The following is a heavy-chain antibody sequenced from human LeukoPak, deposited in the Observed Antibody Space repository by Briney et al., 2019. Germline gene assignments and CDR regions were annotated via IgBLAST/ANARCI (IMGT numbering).Heavy chain of an antibody. V-gene: IGHV4-30-2*02. J-gene: IGHJ4*02. D-gene: IGHD3-16*01. CDR3: ASNPRRYGLPIGYFDY. CDR1: GGSISSGGYY. Sequence: PSQTLSLTCTVSGGSISSGGYYWRWIRQPPGKGLEWIGYIYHSGSTYYNPSLKSRVTISVDRSKNQFSLKLSSVTATDTAVYYCASNPRRYGLPIGYFDYWGQGTLVTVSS. CDR2: IYHSGST.